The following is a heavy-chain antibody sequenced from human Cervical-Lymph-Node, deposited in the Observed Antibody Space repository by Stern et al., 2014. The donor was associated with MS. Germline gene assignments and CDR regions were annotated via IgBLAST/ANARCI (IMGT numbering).Heavy chain of an antibody. CDR2: IFPGASDT. Sequence: EVQLVQSGAEVRKPGQSLTISCNISGYTFTDYWIAWVRQMPGKGLDWMGAIFPGASDTRYSPSFQGHVTISVDTSINTAYLQWSDLRASDTAMYYCARPHSPGWSYYFDFWGQGTLVAVSS. CDR1: GYTFTDYW. J-gene: IGHJ4*02. D-gene: IGHD6-19*01. CDR3: ARPHSPGWSYYFDF. V-gene: IGHV5-51*01.